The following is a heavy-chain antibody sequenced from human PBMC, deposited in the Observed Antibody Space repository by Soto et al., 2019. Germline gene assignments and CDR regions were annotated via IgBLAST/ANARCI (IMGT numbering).Heavy chain of an antibody. J-gene: IGHJ4*02. CDR1: GFTFSSYG. Sequence: HPGGSLRLSCAASGFTFSSYGMHWVRQAPGKGLEWVAVISYDGSNKYYADSVKGRFTISRDNSKNTLYLQMNSLRAEDTAVYYCAKCDVGSSTSPVFPDYWGQGTLVTVSS. CDR3: AKCDVGSSTSPVFPDY. V-gene: IGHV3-30*18. CDR2: ISYDGSNK. D-gene: IGHD2-2*01.